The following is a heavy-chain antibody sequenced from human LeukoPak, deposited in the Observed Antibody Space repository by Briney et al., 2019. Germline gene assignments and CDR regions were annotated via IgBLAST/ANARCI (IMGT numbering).Heavy chain of an antibody. Sequence: PGGSLRLSCAASGFTFSSYSMNWVRQAPGKGQEWVSSIRSSSSYIYYADSVKGRFTISRDNAKNSLYLQMNSLRAEDTAVYYCARDREGVVPAAIPSPDNWFDPWGQGTLVTVSS. CDR1: GFTFSSYS. V-gene: IGHV3-21*01. D-gene: IGHD2-2*02. J-gene: IGHJ5*02. CDR3: ARDREGVVPAAIPSPDNWFDP. CDR2: IRSSSSYI.